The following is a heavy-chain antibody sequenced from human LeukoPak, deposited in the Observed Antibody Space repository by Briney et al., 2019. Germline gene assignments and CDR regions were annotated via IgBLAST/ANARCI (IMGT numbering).Heavy chain of an antibody. CDR1: GGTFISYA. V-gene: IGHV1-69*13. Sequence: SVKVSCKASGGTFISYAISWVRQAPGQGLEWMGGIIPIFGTANYAQKFQGRVTITADESTSTAYMELSSLRSEDTAVYYCARRGVMVRGVIGYYYYYGMDVWGQGTTVTVSS. D-gene: IGHD3-10*01. CDR2: IIPIFGTA. J-gene: IGHJ6*02. CDR3: ARRGVMVRGVIGYYYYYGMDV.